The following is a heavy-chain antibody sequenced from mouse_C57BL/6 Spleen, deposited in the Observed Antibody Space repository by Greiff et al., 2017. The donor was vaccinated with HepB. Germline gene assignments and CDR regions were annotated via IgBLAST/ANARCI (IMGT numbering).Heavy chain of an antibody. CDR1: GYAFSSSW. CDR3: ARDRYYGSSYLDY. Sequence: QVQLQQSGPELVKPGASVKISCKASGYAFSSSWMNWVKQRPGKGLEWIGRIYPGDGDTNYNGKFKGKATLTADKTSSTAYMQLSSLTSEDSAVYFCARDRYYGSSYLDYWGQGTSVTVSS. CDR2: IYPGDGDT. D-gene: IGHD1-1*01. V-gene: IGHV1-82*01. J-gene: IGHJ4*01.